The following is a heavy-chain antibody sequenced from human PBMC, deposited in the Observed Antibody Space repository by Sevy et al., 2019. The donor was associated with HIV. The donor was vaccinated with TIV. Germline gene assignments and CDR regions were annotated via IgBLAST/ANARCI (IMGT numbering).Heavy chain of an antibody. CDR1: GGSISNSDSY. CDR2: IHYTGGT. Sequence: SETPSLTCTVSGGSISNSDSYWSWIRQPSGKGLEWIGYIHYTGGTYYNPFLKSRVAMSVDTSGKQFSMKLSSMTEADTAVYYCASKRGYNHGPFDYWGQGTLVTVSS. D-gene: IGHD5-12*01. V-gene: IGHV4-30-4*02. CDR3: ASKRGYNHGPFDY. J-gene: IGHJ4*02.